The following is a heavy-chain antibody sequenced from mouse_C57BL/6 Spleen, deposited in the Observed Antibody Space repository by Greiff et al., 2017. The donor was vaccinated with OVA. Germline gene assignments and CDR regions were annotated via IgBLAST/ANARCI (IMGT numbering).Heavy chain of an antibody. J-gene: IGHJ2*01. D-gene: IGHD2-4*01. Sequence: ESGPGLVKPSQSLSLTCSVTGYSITSGYYWNWIRQFPGNKLEWMGYISYDGSNYYNPSLKNRISITRDTSKNQFFLKLNSVTTEDAATYYCARDPFYDDYDFFDYWGQGTTLTVSS. CDR3: ARDPFYDDYDFFDY. CDR2: ISYDGSN. V-gene: IGHV3-6*01. CDR1: GYSITSGYY.